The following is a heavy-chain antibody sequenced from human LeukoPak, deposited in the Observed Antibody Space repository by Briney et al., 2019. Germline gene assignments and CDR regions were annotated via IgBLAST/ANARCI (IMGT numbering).Heavy chain of an antibody. CDR1: GFTFSSYG. CDR3: ARRNIAAAALDY. CDR2: IWYDGSNK. V-gene: IGHV3-33*01. D-gene: IGHD6-13*01. J-gene: IGHJ4*02. Sequence: AGGSLRLSCAASGFTFSSYGMHWVRQAPGKGLEWVAVIWYDGSNKYYADSVKGRFTISRDNSKNTLYLQMNSLRAEDTAVYYCARRNIAAAALDYWGQGTLVTVSS.